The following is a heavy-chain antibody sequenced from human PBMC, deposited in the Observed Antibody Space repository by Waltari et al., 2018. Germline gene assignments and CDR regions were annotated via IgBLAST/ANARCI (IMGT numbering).Heavy chain of an antibody. CDR2: IIPIFGTA. Sequence: QVQLVQSGAAVKKPGSSVKVSCKASEGTFSSYAISRVRRAPGQGLEWMGGIIPIFGTANYAQKFQGRVTITTDESTSTAYMELSSLRSEDTAVYYCARGPLDITMIVEDAFDIWGQGTMVTVSS. V-gene: IGHV1-69*05. CDR1: EGTFSSYA. CDR3: ARGPLDITMIVEDAFDI. D-gene: IGHD3-22*01. J-gene: IGHJ3*02.